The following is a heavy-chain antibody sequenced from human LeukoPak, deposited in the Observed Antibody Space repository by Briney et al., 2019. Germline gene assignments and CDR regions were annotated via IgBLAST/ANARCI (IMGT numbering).Heavy chain of an antibody. CDR3: AKDIEFLVRYWDY. V-gene: IGHV1-8*01. D-gene: IGHD3-10*01. CDR2: MNPNSGNT. J-gene: IGHJ4*02. CDR1: GYTFTSYD. Sequence: ASVKVSCKASGYTFTSYDINWVRQATGQGLEWMGWMNPNSGNTGYAQKFQGRVTMTRNTSISTAYMELSSLRSEDTAIYYCAKDIEFLVRYWDYWGQGTLVTVSS.